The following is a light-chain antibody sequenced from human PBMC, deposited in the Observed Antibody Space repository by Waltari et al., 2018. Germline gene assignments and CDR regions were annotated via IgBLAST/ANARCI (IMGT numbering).Light chain of an antibody. CDR1: SSDVGGYNY. J-gene: IGLJ3*02. Sequence: QSALTQPASVSGSPGQSITISCTGTSSDVGGYNYVSWYQQHPGKAPKLMIYVVTKRPSGVSNRFSGSKSGNTASLTISGLQAEDEADYYCTSDTSSSSPWVFGGGTKLTVL. CDR3: TSDTSSSSPWV. CDR2: VVT. V-gene: IGLV2-14*03.